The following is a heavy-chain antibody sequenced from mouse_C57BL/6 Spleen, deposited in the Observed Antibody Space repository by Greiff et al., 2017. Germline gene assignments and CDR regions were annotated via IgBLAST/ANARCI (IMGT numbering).Heavy chain of an antibody. CDR3: ARRGVVAYYYAMDY. V-gene: IGHV1-54*01. CDR1: GYAFTNYL. Sequence: VQLQQSGAELVRPGTSVKVSCKASGYAFTNYLIEWVKQRPGQGLEGIGVINPGSGGTNYNEKFKGKATLTADKSSSTAYMQLSSLTSEDSAVYFCARRGVVAYYYAMDYWGQGTSVTVSS. J-gene: IGHJ4*01. D-gene: IGHD1-1*01. CDR2: INPGSGGT.